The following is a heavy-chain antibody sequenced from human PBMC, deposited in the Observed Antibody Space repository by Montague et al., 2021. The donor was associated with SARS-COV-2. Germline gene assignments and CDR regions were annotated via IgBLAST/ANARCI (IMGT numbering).Heavy chain of an antibody. D-gene: IGHD3-22*01. CDR3: ARGRQHFNMIVVVMTGGEYYFDY. J-gene: IGHJ4*02. Sequence: SETLSLTCTVSGGSISSNTYYWGWIRQPPGKGLEWIGEINHRGTSNYNPSLKSRVSISVDTSKNQFSLYLGSVTAADTAVYYCARGRQHFNMIVVVMTGGEYYFDYWGQGTLVTVSS. CDR2: INHRGTS. V-gene: IGHV4-39*02. CDR1: GGSISSNTYY.